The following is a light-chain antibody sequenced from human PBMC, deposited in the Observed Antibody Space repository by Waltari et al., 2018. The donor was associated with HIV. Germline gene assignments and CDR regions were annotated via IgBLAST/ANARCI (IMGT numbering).Light chain of an antibody. CDR1: TSGIGASDY. CDR3: ASLSNSVTLVV. Sequence: HSDLSQPAPVPGSPGPSVTIPSNGTTSGIGASDYVSWSQKFPDTAPRLLIYDVKKPPSGISSRFAGSKAANTASLTISGLQPEDEADFYCASLSNSVTLVVFGGGTHLTVL. CDR2: DVK. V-gene: IGLV2-14*01. J-gene: IGLJ2*01.